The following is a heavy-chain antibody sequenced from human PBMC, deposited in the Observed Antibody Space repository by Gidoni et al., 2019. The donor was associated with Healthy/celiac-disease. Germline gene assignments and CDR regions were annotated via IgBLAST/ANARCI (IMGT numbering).Heavy chain of an antibody. J-gene: IGHJ4*02. CDR1: GFTFSGSA. CDR3: TRRGDGRDY. Sequence: EVQLVESGGGLVQPGGSLKLSCAASGFTFSGSAMHWVRQASGKGLEWVGRIRSKANSYATAYAASVKGRFTISRDDSKNTAYLQMNSLKTEDTAVYYCTRRGDGRDYWGQGTLVTVSS. V-gene: IGHV3-73*02. D-gene: IGHD3-16*01. CDR2: IRSKANSYAT.